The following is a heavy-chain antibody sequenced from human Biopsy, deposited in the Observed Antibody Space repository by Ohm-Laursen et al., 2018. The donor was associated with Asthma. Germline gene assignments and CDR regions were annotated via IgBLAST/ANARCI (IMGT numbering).Heavy chain of an antibody. V-gene: IGHV1-69*01. D-gene: IGHD5-12*01. CDR1: GHSFTNYA. J-gene: IGHJ6*02. CDR2: LIPVLGTP. Sequence: SSVNPSRKASGHSFTNYAISWVRQAPGQGLGWLGGLIPVLGTPDHAQMFEGRVTITADESTSTAYMELSSLSSEDTAVNYRARGYSGSDRIVYYYSGLEVWGQGTTVTVSS. CDR3: ARGYSGSDRIVYYYSGLEV.